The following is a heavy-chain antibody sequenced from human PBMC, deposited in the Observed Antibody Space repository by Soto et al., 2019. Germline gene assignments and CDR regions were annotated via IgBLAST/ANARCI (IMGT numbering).Heavy chain of an antibody. CDR3: AKSYYGSGSYYNVRDAFDI. J-gene: IGHJ3*02. V-gene: IGHV3-30*18. CDR2: ISWDGSNK. D-gene: IGHD3-10*01. Sequence: QVQLVESGGGVVQPGRSLRLSCAASGFTFSSYGMHWVGQAPGKGLEWVAVISWDGSNKYYADSVKGRFTISRDNSKNTLYLQMNSLRAEDTAVYYCAKSYYGSGSYYNVRDAFDIWGQGTMVTVSS. CDR1: GFTFSSYG.